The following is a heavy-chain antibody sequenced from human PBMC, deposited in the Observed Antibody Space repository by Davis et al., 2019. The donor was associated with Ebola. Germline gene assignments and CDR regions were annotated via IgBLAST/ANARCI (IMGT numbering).Heavy chain of an antibody. CDR2: ISGRSGRT. Sequence: PGGSLRLSCAVSGFTFSTCGLSWVRQAPGKGLEWVSAISGRSGRTYFADSVKGRFTISRDDSKNTLYLQMNSLRAEDTAVYYCATRSGVPGTGPRWGQGALVIVSS. D-gene: IGHD6-19*01. V-gene: IGHV3-23*01. CDR3: ATRSGVPGTGPR. J-gene: IGHJ4*02. CDR1: GFTFSTCG.